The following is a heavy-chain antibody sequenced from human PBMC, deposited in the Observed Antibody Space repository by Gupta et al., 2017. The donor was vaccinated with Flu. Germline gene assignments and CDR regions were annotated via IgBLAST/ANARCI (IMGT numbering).Heavy chain of an antibody. Sequence: QVQLVQSGPQVKKPGAPVQLSCQRSVPSSPTFHVPWVRQAPGQGLEWMGVTTPSGHSTDYAEKFQGRVTMIRDTSANIVYMDVSSLRSEDTAIYYCATDPMGGSGPYYGMDVWGQGTTVTVSS. V-gene: IGHV1-46*01. CDR1: VPSSPTFH. CDR3: ATDPMGGSGPYYGMDV. J-gene: IGHJ6*02. CDR2: TTPSGHST. D-gene: IGHD3-16*01.